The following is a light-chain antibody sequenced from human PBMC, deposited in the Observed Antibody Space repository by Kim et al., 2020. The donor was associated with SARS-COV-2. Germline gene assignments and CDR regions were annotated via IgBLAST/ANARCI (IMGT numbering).Light chain of an antibody. V-gene: IGLV4-60*03. J-gene: IGLJ3*02. Sequence: QPVLTQSSSASASLGSSVKLTCTLSSGHSSYIIAWHQQQPGKAPRYLMTLEGSGSYNKGSGVPDRFSGSRSGADRYLTISNLQSEDEADYYCETWDSNTRVFGGGTKLTVL. CDR3: ETWDSNTRV. CDR1: SGHSSYI. CDR2: LEGSGSY.